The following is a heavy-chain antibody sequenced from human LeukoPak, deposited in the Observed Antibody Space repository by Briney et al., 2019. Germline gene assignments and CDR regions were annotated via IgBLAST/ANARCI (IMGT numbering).Heavy chain of an antibody. D-gene: IGHD3/OR15-3a*01. J-gene: IGHJ4*02. Sequence: GGSLRLSCAASGFTFSSYGMHWVRQAPGKGLEWVAVISYDGSNKYYADSVKGRFTISRDNSKNTLYPQMNSLRAEDTAVYYCAKSVDWSVDYWGQGTLVTVSS. CDR2: ISYDGSNK. CDR1: GFTFSSYG. V-gene: IGHV3-30*18. CDR3: AKSVDWSVDY.